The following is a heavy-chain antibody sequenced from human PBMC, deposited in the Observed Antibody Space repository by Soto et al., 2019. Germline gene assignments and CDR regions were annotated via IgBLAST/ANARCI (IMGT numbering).Heavy chain of an antibody. CDR1: GFTFTFFG. Sequence: PGGSLRLSCIISGFTFTFFGMHWVRQAPGKGLEWVAVIWLDGSNKYYADSVKGRFTISRDNSRKTLYLQMNSLRVEDTAVYYCARGGNYYGSGRFSPNIDYWGQGTPVTVAS. J-gene: IGHJ4*02. CDR2: IWLDGSNK. D-gene: IGHD3-10*01. V-gene: IGHV3-33*01. CDR3: ARGGNYYGSGRFSPNIDY.